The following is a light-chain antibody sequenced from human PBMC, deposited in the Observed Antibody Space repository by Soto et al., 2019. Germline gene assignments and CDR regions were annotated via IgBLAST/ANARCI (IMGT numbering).Light chain of an antibody. Sequence: DIQMTQSPSSLSASVGDRVTITCQASQDITNYLNWYQQKPGKAPNLLSYDASNLETGVPSRFSGSVSGTHFTFIISCLQPEDSATYYCQQYDTLRVTFGPGTKVDIK. CDR1: QDITNY. J-gene: IGKJ3*01. V-gene: IGKV1-33*01. CDR3: QQYDTLRVT. CDR2: DAS.